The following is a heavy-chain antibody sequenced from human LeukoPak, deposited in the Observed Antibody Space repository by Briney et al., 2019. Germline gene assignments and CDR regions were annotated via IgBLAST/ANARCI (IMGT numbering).Heavy chain of an antibody. Sequence: GGSLRLSCGASGFTFSSYWMSWVRRATGKGREWLTNRNQYGSERYYGDSVKGRFTISRDNDKNSLYLQMNSLRAEDTAVYYCARDGYYYDSSGYYYYFDYWGQGTLVTVSS. J-gene: IGHJ4*02. D-gene: IGHD3-22*01. CDR2: RNQYGSER. V-gene: IGHV3-7*05. CDR3: ARDGYYYDSSGYYYYFDY. CDR1: GFTFSSYW.